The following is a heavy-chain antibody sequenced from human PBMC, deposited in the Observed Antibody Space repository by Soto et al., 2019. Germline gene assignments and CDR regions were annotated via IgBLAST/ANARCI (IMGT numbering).Heavy chain of an antibody. J-gene: IGHJ4*02. CDR3: ARALGYCSSTSCYQLDY. CDR2: IIPIFGTA. V-gene: IGHV1-69*06. D-gene: IGHD2-2*01. Sequence: ASVKVSCKASGGTFSSYAISWVRQAPGQGLEWMGGIIPIFGTANYAQKFQGRVTITADKSTSTAYMELSSLRSEDTAVYYCARALGYCSSTSCYQLDYWGKGTLVTVSS. CDR1: GGTFSSYA.